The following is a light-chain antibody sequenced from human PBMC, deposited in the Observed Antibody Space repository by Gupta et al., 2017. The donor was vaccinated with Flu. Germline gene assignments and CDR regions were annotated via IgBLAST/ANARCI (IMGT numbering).Light chain of an antibody. CDR1: QSVSSK. J-gene: IGKJ4*01. CDR2: GAS. CDR3: QQYNDWPLS. V-gene: IGKV3-15*01. Sequence: ERVMTQSPGTLSVSPGERAILSCRASQSVSSKLAWYQHKRGQAPRLLIYGASTRASGVPARFSGSGSGTEFTLTISSLQSEDSAMYHCQQYNDWPLSFGGGTKVEIK.